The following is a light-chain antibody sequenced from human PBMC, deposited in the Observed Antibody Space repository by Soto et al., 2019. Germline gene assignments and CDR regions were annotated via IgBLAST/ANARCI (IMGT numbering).Light chain of an antibody. J-gene: IGKJ1*01. V-gene: IGKV1-5*01. CDR3: QQSYRTPRT. CDR1: QSISSW. Sequence: DIQMAQSPSTLSASVGDRVTITCRASQSISSWLAWYQQKPGKAPKLLIYDASSLESGVPSRFSGSGSGTDFTLTISSLQPEDFATYYCQQSYRTPRTFGQGTKVDIK. CDR2: DAS.